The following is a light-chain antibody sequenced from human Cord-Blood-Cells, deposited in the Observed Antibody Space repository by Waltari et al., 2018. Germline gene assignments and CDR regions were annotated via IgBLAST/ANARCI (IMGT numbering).Light chain of an antibody. CDR3: QQRSNWPPIT. Sequence: EMVLTQSPATLSLSPGDRSNPCCRPSQSVSTYLAWYQQQPGQAPSLLIYYASYSATGIPARFSSSGSGTAFSLPISSLVPEDFAVYYCQQRSNWPPITFGQGTRLEIK. V-gene: IGKV3-11*01. CDR2: YAS. CDR1: QSVSTY. J-gene: IGKJ5*01.